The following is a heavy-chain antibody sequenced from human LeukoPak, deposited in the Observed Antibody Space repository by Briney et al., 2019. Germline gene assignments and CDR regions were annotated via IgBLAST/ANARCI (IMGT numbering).Heavy chain of an antibody. CDR3: AGDLHYYVAMDV. Sequence: PGGSLRLSCEASGFTFSAYAMTWVRQAPGKGLEWVSSIGSDNKPHYSESVKGRLAISRDNSKNTLFLQLHNLRVEDTALYYCAGDLHYYVAMDVWGQGTTVTVSS. J-gene: IGHJ6*02. CDR2: IGSDNKP. CDR1: GFTFSAYA. D-gene: IGHD3-10*02. V-gene: IGHV3-23*05.